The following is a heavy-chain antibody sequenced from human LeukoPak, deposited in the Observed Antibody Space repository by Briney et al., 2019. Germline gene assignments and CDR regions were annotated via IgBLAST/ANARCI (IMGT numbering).Heavy chain of an antibody. CDR1: GYTFTGYY. CDR2: INPNSGGT. CDR3: ARVAAGKTGCYDY. D-gene: IGHD4/OR15-4a*01. J-gene: IGHJ4*02. V-gene: IGHV1-2*02. Sequence: ASVKVSCKASGYTFTGYYMHWVRQAPGQGLEWMGWINPNSGGTNYAQKFQGRVTMTRDTSISTAYMELSRLRSDDTAVYYCARVAAGKTGCYDYWGQGTLVTVSS.